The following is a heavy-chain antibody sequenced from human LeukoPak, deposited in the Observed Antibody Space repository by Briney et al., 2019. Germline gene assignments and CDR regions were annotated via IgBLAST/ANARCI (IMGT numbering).Heavy chain of an antibody. CDR1: GYTFTSYD. V-gene: IGHV1-8*01. D-gene: IGHD3-22*01. CDR3: ASRGGDYYDSSGYSLDY. J-gene: IGHJ4*02. Sequence: ASVKVSCKASGYTFTSYDINWARQATGQGLEWMGWMNPNSGNTGYAQKFQGRVTMTRNTSISTAYMELSSLRSEDTAVYYCASRGGDYYDSSGYSLDYWGQGTLVTVSS. CDR2: MNPNSGNT.